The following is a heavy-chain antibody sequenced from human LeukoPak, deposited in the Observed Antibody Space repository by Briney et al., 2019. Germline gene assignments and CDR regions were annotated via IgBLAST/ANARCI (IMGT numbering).Heavy chain of an antibody. CDR2: ISYDGSNK. V-gene: IGHV3-30*03. D-gene: IGHD3-10*01. J-gene: IGHJ1*01. Sequence: GRSLRLSCAASGFTFSSYGMHWVRQAPGKGLEWVAVISYDGSNKYYADSVKGRFTISRDNSKNTLYLQMNSLRAEDTAVYYCARDGGPGTGSYYGGYFQHWGQGTLVTVSS. CDR1: GFTFSSYG. CDR3: ARDGGPGTGSYYGGYFQH.